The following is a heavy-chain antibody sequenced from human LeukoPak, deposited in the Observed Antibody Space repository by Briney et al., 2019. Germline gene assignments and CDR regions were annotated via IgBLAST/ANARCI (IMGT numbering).Heavy chain of an antibody. CDR1: VYTFTSYG. CDR3: ARANNLNYDFWSGYYY. J-gene: IGHJ4*02. V-gene: IGHV1-18*01. D-gene: IGHD3-3*01. Sequence: GALVKVSSTASVYTFTSYGISWVRQAPGQGLEWMGWISAYNGNTNYAQKLQGRVTMTTDTSTSTAYMELRSLRSDDTAVYYCARANNLNYDFWSGYYYWGQGTLVTVSS. CDR2: ISAYNGNT.